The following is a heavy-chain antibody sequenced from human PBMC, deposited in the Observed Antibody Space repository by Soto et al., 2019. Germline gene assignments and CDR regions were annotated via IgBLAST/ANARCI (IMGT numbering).Heavy chain of an antibody. CDR3: AREGPNVAHDAFDI. V-gene: IGHV3-30-3*01. J-gene: IGHJ3*02. CDR1: GFTFSSYA. D-gene: IGHD1-1*01. Sequence: GGSLRLSCAASGFTFSSYAMHWVRQAPGKGLEWVAVISYDGSNKYYADSVRGRFTISRDNSKNTLYLQMNGLRAEDTAVYYCAREGPNVAHDAFDIWGQGTMVTVSS. CDR2: ISYDGSNK.